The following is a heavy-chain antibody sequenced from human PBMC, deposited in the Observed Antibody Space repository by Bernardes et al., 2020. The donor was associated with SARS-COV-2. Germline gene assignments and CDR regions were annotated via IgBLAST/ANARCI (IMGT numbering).Heavy chain of an antibody. CDR2: IYHSGST. CDR1: GGSISSSYW. J-gene: IGHJ5*02. V-gene: IGHV4-4*02. Sequence: SETLSLTCAVSGGSISSSYWWSWVRQPPGKGLEWIGEIYHSGSTNYNPSLKSRVSISADKSKNYFSLKLSSVTAADTAVYYCARDQWGYDSIGDFRGLGTWGQGTLVTVSS. D-gene: IGHD3-22*01. CDR3: ARDQWGYDSIGDFRGLGT.